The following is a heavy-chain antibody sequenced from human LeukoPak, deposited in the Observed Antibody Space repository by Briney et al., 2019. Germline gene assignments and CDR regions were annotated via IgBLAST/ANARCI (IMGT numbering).Heavy chain of an antibody. CDR1: GGSISTYY. CDR3: ARPSVRGVITNDY. D-gene: IGHD3-10*01. V-gene: IGHV4-59*08. J-gene: IGHJ4*02. Sequence: PSETLSLTCTVSGGSISTYYWSWIRRPPGKGLEWIGYIFYSGDTNYTPSLKSRVTISVDTSKNQFSLKLSSVTAADTAVYYCARPSVRGVITNDYWGQGTLVTVSS. CDR2: IFYSGDT.